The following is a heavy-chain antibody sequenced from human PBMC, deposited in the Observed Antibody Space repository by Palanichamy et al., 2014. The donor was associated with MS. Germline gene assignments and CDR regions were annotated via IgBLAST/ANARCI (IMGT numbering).Heavy chain of an antibody. J-gene: IGHJ4*02. CDR2: ISGSGGST. Sequence: EVQLLESGGGLVQPGGSLRLSCAASGFTFSSYAMSWVRQAPGKGLEWVSAISGSGGSTYYADSVKGRFTISRDNSKNTLYLQMNSLRAEDMAVYYCAKELLYYYGSGSYYPFDYWGQGTLVTVSS. V-gene: IGHV3-23*01. CDR3: AKELLYYYGSGSYYPFDY. CDR1: GFTFSSYA. D-gene: IGHD3-10*01.